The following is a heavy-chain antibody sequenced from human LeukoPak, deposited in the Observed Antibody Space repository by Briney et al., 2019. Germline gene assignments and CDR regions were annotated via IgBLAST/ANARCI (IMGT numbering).Heavy chain of an antibody. J-gene: IGHJ6*03. D-gene: IGHD5-18*01. CDR3: ARVGGSAMVRFYYMDV. V-gene: IGHV4-34*01. CDR2: INHSGST. Sequence: KPSETLSLTCAVYGGSFSGYYWSWIRQPPGKGLEWIGEINHSGSTNYNPSLKSRVTISVDTSKNQFSLKLSSVTAADTAVYYCARVGGSAMVRFYYMDVWGKGTTVTVSS. CDR1: GGSFSGYY.